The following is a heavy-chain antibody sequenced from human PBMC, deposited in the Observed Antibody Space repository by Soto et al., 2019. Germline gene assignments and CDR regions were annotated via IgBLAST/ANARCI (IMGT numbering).Heavy chain of an antibody. CDR3: AKEGRYYDSSGYYYGY. CDR1: GFTFSSYG. Sequence: ESVGGVVQPGRSLRLSCAASGFTFSSYGMHWVRQAPGKGLEWVAVISYDGSNKYYADSVKGRFTISRDNSKNTLYLQMNSLRAEDTAVYYCAKEGRYYDSSGYYYGYWGQGTLVTVSS. CDR2: ISYDGSNK. J-gene: IGHJ4*02. V-gene: IGHV3-30*18. D-gene: IGHD3-22*01.